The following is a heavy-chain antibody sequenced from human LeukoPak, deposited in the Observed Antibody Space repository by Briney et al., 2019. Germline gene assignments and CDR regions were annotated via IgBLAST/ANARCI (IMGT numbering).Heavy chain of an antibody. CDR3: ACGQQWLPTHYDY. J-gene: IGHJ4*02. Sequence: PSETLSLTCTVSGGSISSSGYYWGWIRQPPGKGLEWIGSIYYSGSTYYNPSLKSRVTISVDTSKNQFSLKLSSVTAADTAVYYCACGQQWLPTHYDYWGQETLVTVSS. CDR2: IYYSGST. V-gene: IGHV4-39*01. CDR1: GGSISSSGYY. D-gene: IGHD6-19*01.